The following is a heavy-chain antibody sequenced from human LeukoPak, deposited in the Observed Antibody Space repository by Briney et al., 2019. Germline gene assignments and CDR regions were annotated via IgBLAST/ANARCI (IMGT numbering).Heavy chain of an antibody. V-gene: IGHV3-30-3*01. D-gene: IGHD6-13*01. CDR1: GFTFSSYA. CDR2: TSSDGSQK. Sequence: PGGSLRLSCAASGFTFSSYAMHWVRQTPGKGLEWVAITSSDGSQKYYTDSMKGRFSISRDNSGNTLSLQMNSLRAEDTALYYCARSYSSSWHNFDYWGQGTLVTVSS. CDR3: ARSYSSSWHNFDY. J-gene: IGHJ4*02.